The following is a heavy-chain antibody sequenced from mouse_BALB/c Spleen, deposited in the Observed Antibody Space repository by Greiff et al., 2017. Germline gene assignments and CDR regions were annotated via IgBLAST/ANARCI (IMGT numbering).Heavy chain of an antibody. CDR2: IDPENGNT. J-gene: IGHJ4*01. CDR3: ARSSKYGNYVAMDY. CDR1: GFNIKDYY. Sequence: VQLQQSGAELVRPGALVKLSCKASGFNIKDYYMHWVKKRPEQGLEWIGWIDPENGNTIYDPKFQGKASITADTSSNTAYLQLSSLTSEDTAVYYCARSSKYGNYVAMDYWGQGTSVTVSS. D-gene: IGHD2-10*02. V-gene: IGHV14-1*02.